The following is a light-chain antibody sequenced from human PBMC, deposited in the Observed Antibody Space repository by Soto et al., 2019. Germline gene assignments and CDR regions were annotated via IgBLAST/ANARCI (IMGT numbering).Light chain of an antibody. CDR1: QSVSSN. V-gene: IGKV3-15*01. J-gene: IGKJ1*01. Sequence: EIVMTQSPATLAVSPGERATLSCRASQSVSSNLAWYQQKPGQAPRLLIYGASTRATGIPARFSGSGSGTEFTLTISSPQSEDFAVYYCQQYNLWPPWTFGQGTKVEIK. CDR2: GAS. CDR3: QQYNLWPPWT.